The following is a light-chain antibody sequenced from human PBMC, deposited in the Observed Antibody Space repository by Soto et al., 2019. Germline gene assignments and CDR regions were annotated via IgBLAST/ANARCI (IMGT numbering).Light chain of an antibody. CDR2: AAS. J-gene: IGKJ1*01. CDR3: QQSYSNTRT. CDR1: QSISSY. Sequence: DIQMTQSPSSLSASAGDRVTITCGASQSISSYLNWYQKKPGKAPKLLIYAASSLQSGVPSRLSGSGSGTDLTLTISSLKPEDFETYYCQQSYSNTRTFGHGTKVDIK. V-gene: IGKV1-39*01.